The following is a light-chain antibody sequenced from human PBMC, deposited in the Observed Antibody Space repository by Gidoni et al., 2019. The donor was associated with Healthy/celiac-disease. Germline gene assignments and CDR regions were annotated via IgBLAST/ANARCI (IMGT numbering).Light chain of an antibody. Sequence: DIQMTQSPPTLSASVGDRVTITCRASQSISSWLAWYQQKPGTAPKLLIYKASSLESGVPSRFSGSGSGTEFTLTISSLQPDDFATYYCQQYNSYPPGTFGQGTKVEIK. CDR3: QQYNSYPPGT. V-gene: IGKV1-5*03. CDR1: QSISSW. J-gene: IGKJ1*01. CDR2: KAS.